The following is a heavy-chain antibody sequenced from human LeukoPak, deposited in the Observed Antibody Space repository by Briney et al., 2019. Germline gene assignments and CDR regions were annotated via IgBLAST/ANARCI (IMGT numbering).Heavy chain of an antibody. V-gene: IGHV3-53*01. J-gene: IGHJ5*02. D-gene: IGHD6-13*01. Sequence: GGSLSLSFAASGFTVNDNYMSWVRQAPGKGLEWVSVMYSRGDTYYANSVKGRFTFSRDISKNTLYLQMNGLRNEDTAMYYCARDAPQVPAAGVLASWGQGTLVIVSS. CDR2: MYSRGDT. CDR1: GFTVNDNY. CDR3: ARDAPQVPAAGVLAS.